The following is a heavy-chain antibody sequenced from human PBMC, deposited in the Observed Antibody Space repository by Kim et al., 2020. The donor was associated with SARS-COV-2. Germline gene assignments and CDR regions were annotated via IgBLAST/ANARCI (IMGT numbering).Heavy chain of an antibody. CDR3: ARDGGRLAGVITH. CDR1: GGTFSSYA. Sequence: SVKVSCKASGGTFSSYAISWVRQAPGQGLEWMGGIIPIFGTANYAQKFQGRVTITADESTSTAYMELSSLRSEDTAVYYCARDGGRLAGVITHWGQGTLVTVSS. V-gene: IGHV1-69*13. CDR2: IIPIFGTA. D-gene: IGHD3-16*02. J-gene: IGHJ4*02.